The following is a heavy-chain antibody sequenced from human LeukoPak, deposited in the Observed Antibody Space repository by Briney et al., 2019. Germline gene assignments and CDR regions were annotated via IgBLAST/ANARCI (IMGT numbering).Heavy chain of an antibody. J-gene: IGHJ3*02. Sequence: PGGSLRLSCAASAFTFSTSQMNWVRQAPGKGLEWIGEINHSGSTNYNPSLKSRVTISVDASRNQFSLKLNSVTAADTAVYYCAKSNGYGLVDIWGQGTMVTVSS. CDR2: INHSGST. CDR3: AKSNGYGLVDI. V-gene: IGHV4-34*08. D-gene: IGHD3-10*01. CDR1: AFTFSTSQ.